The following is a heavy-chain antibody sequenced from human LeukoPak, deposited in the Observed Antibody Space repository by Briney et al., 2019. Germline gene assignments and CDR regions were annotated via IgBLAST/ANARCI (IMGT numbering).Heavy chain of an antibody. CDR2: IYYSGST. CDR1: GGSISSYY. D-gene: IGHD3-22*01. Sequence: KPSETLSLTCTVSGGSISSYYWSWIRQPPGKGLEWIGYIYYSGSTNYNPSLKSRVTISMDTSNYQFYLKLSSVTAADTAVYYCARGKHYYDSSGYSPFDYWGQGTLVTVSS. J-gene: IGHJ4*02. V-gene: IGHV4-59*01. CDR3: ARGKHYYDSSGYSPFDY.